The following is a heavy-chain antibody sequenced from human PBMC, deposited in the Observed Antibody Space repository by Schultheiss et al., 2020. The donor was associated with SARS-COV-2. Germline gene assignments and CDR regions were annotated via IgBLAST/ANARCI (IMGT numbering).Heavy chain of an antibody. J-gene: IGHJ5*02. CDR3: ARDRRYYGWFDP. Sequence: GGSLRLSCAASGFTFNNYAMHWVRQAPGRGLEWVAVIWYDGSNKYYADSVKGRFTISRDNAKNSLYLQMNSLRAEDTAVYYCARDRRYYGWFDPWGQGTLVTVSS. CDR1: GFTFNNYA. D-gene: IGHD2/OR15-2a*01. CDR2: IWYDGSNK. V-gene: IGHV3-33*01.